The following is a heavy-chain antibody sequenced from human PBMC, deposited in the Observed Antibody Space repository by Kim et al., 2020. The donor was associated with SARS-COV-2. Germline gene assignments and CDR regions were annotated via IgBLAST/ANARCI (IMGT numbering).Heavy chain of an antibody. CDR1: GFTFSSYG. V-gene: IGHV3-33*05. J-gene: IGHJ4*01. Sequence: GGSLRLSCAASGFTFSSYGMHWVSQAPGKGLEWVAVISYDGSNKYYADSVKGRFTISRDNSKNTLYLQMNSLRAEDTAVYYCARDRSDYGDYGRFYYWG. CDR3: ARDRSDYGDYGRFYY. CDR2: ISYDGSNK. D-gene: IGHD4-17*01.